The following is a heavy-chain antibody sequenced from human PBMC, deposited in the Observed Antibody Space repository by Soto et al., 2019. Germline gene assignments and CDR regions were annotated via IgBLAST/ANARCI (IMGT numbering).Heavy chain of an antibody. CDR2: IHYGGST. CDR1: GGSINSGGYY. D-gene: IGHD4-17*01. V-gene: IGHV4-31*03. J-gene: IGHJ4*02. CDR3: ARSTVTPYFDY. Sequence: QVQLQESGPTLVKPSQTLSLTCTVSGGSINSGGYYCTWIRQLPGKGREWIGYIHYGGSTYYNPSLKSRVTISLDTSKNQFSLKLNSVTAADTAVFSCARSTVTPYFDYWGQGTLVTVSS.